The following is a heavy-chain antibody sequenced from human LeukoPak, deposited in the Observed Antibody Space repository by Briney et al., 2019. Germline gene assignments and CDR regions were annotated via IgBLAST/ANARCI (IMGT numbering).Heavy chain of an antibody. D-gene: IGHD3-22*01. V-gene: IGHV1-69*13. CDR1: GGTFSRHT. CDR2: IIPIFGTA. J-gene: IGHJ1*01. Sequence: SVKVSCKASGGTFSRHTISWVRQSPGQGLEWMGGIIPIFGTANYAQKFQGRVTITADESTSTAYMELSSLRSEDTAVYYCARGGYYDSSGPIQHGGQGTLVTVSS. CDR3: ARGGYYDSSGPIQH.